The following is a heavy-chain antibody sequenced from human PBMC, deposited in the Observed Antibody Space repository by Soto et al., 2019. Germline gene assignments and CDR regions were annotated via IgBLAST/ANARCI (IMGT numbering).Heavy chain of an antibody. CDR1: GYTFTGYF. V-gene: IGHV1-2*02. D-gene: IGHD4-17*01. Sequence: ASVKVSCKASGYTFTGYFMHWVRQAPGQGLEWMGWINPNSGGTSYAQKFQGRVTMTRDTSISTAYMELTRLRSDDTAVYHCARDYGDYDNWFDPWGQGTLVTVSS. CDR3: ARDYGDYDNWFDP. J-gene: IGHJ5*02. CDR2: INPNSGGT.